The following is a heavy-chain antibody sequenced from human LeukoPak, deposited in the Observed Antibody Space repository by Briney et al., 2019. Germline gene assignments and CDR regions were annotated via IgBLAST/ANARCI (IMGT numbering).Heavy chain of an antibody. CDR3: ARDQGGPTAY. V-gene: IGHV4-38-2*02. Sequence: SETLSLTCTVSGYSISSGYYWGWIRQPPGKGLEWIGSIYHSGSTYYNPSLKSRVTISVDTSKNQFSLKLSSVTAADTAVYYCARDQGGPTAYWGQGTLVTVSS. CDR1: GYSISSGYY. J-gene: IGHJ4*02. D-gene: IGHD1-26*01. CDR2: IYHSGST.